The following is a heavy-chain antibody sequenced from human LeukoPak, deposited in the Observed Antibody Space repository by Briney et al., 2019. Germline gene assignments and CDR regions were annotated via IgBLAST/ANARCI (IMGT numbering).Heavy chain of an antibody. CDR1: GGSFSGCY. CDR3: ARLVVVAATRFAPRDSDY. CDR2: INHSGST. J-gene: IGHJ4*02. D-gene: IGHD2-15*01. Sequence: PSETLSLTCAVYGGSFSGCYWSWIRQPPGKGLEWIGEINHSGSTNYNPSLKSRVTISVDTSKNQFSLKLSSVTAADTAVYYCARLVVVAATRFAPRDSDYWGQGTLVTVPS. V-gene: IGHV4-34*01.